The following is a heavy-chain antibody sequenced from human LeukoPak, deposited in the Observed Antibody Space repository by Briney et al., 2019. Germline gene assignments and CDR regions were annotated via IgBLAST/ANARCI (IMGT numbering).Heavy chain of an antibody. Sequence: SVKVSCKASGGTFSSYAISWVRQAPGQGLEWMGGIIPIFGTANYAQKFQGRVTITADESTSTAYMELSSLRSEDTAVYYCARVGWIQLWPSYYDYWGQGTLVTVSS. V-gene: IGHV1-69*13. D-gene: IGHD5-18*01. CDR1: GGTFSSYA. CDR3: ARVGWIQLWPSYYDY. J-gene: IGHJ4*02. CDR2: IIPIFGTA.